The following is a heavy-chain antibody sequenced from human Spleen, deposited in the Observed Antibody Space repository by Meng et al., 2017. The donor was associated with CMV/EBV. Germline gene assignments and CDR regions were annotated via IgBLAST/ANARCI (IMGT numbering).Heavy chain of an antibody. J-gene: IGHJ5*02. V-gene: IGHV1-69*10. D-gene: IGHD2-2*01. CDR1: SV. Sequence: SVISWVRQAPGQGLEWMGGIIPILDKPNFAPKFQDRVTFTADKSTNTAYMELRSLRSEDTAVYYCARDLGYCSSDSDCRTYNWFDPWGQGTLVTVSS. CDR2: IIPILDKP. CDR3: ARDLGYCSSDSDCRTYNWFDP.